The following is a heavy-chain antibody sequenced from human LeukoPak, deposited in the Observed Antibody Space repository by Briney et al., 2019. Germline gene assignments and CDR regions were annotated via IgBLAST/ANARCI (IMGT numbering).Heavy chain of an antibody. CDR3: AREIGSGEYYFDY. CDR2: INHSGST. CDR1: GFSFSSYW. J-gene: IGHJ4*02. Sequence: GSLRLSCAASGFSFSSYWMSWVRQPPGKGLEWIGEINHSGSTNYNPSLKSRVTISVDTSKNQFSLKLSSVTAADTAVYYCAREIGSGEYYFDYWGQGTLVTVSS. V-gene: IGHV4-34*01. D-gene: IGHD2-15*01.